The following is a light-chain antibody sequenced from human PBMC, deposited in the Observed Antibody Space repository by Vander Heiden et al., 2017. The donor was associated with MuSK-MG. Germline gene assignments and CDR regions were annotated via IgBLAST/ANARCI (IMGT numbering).Light chain of an antibody. CDR2: AAS. CDR3: QQADRFPLT. V-gene: IGKV1-12*01. CDR1: QGISTW. J-gene: IGKJ2*01. Sequence: DIQMTQSPSSVSASVGDRVTITCRASQGISTWLAWYQQKPGKAPKLLIYAASRLQSGVPSRFSGSGSGTHFTLTISGLQPEDFAVYFCQQADRFPLTFGQGTKIEIK.